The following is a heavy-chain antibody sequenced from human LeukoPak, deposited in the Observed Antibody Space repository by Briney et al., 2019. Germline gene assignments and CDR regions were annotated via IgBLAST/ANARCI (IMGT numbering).Heavy chain of an antibody. V-gene: IGHV1-69*06. CDR3: ARETTDSRGYFFSDH. D-gene: IGHD3-22*01. J-gene: IGHJ4*02. Sequence: SVKVSCKSSGGAFNNHPFSWVRQAPGQGLEWMGRIITVFGSTTHAQKFQGRITISADKSTATSYMELSSLRSDDTAVYFCARETTDSRGYFFSDHWGQGTLVTVSS. CDR2: IITVFGST. CDR1: GGAFNNHP.